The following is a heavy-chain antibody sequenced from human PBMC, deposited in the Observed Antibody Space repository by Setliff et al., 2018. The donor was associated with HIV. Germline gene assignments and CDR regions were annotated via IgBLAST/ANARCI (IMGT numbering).Heavy chain of an antibody. V-gene: IGHV3-23*01. CDR3: AKELAASGLGYFVS. CDR2: ILSTGERT. D-gene: IGHD3-22*01. CDR1: GFTFSNYA. J-gene: IGHJ4*02. Sequence: GGSLRLSCAASGFTFSNYAMSRVRQAPGEGLEWVSAILSTGERTCYADSVKGRFTIARDNSKNTVYLQINSLRAEYTAEYYCAKELAASGLGYFVSWGRGILVTVSS.